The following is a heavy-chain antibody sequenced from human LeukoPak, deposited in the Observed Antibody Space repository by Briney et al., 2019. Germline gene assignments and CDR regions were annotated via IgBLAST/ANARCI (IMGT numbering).Heavy chain of an antibody. CDR2: IGGSGNTI. Sequence: PGGSLRLSCAASGFTFSSYSMNWVRQAPGKGLEWVSAIGGSGNTIYYADSVRGRFSISRDNSKNTMYLQMNSLRVEDTAAYCVKLSPTISGGYSGDWGQGTLVTVSS. J-gene: IGHJ4*02. D-gene: IGHD3-10*01. CDR3: KLSPTISGGYSGD. V-gene: IGHV3-23*05. CDR1: GFTFSSYS.